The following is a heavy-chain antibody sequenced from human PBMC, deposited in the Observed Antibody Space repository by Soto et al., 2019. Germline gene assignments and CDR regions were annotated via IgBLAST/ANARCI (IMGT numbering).Heavy chain of an antibody. V-gene: IGHV4-4*02. J-gene: IGHJ4*02. Sequence: SETLSLTCAVSSGSISSSNWWSWVRQPPGKGLEWIGEIYHSGSTNYNPSLKSRVTISVDKSKNQFSLKLSSVTAADTAVYYCARVGSGEVTRFDYWGQGTLVNVSS. CDR3: ARVGSGEVTRFDY. D-gene: IGHD2-15*01. CDR2: IYHSGST. CDR1: SGSISSSNW.